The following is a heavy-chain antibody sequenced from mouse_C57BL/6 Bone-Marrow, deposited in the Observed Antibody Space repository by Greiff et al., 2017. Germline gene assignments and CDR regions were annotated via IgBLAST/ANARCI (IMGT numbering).Heavy chain of an antibody. CDR2: ISSSGST. D-gene: IGHD1-2*01. J-gene: IGHJ2*01. V-gene: IGHV3-4*01. CDR3: ARAPEYYGHYFDD. CDR1: GYSITNGNHW. Sequence: EESGPALVKPSQTVSLTCTVTGYSITNGNHWWNWIRPVSGSKLEWIGYISSSGSTYSNPSLKSRISITRDTSKNQFFLQLNSVTTEDIATYYCARAPEYYGHYFDDWGQGTTLTGSA.